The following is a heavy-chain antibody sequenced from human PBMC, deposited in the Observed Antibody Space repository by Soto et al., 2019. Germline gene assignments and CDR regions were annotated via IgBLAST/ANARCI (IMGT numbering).Heavy chain of an antibody. J-gene: IGHJ6*02. D-gene: IGHD2-21*02. CDR1: GFTFISYG. V-gene: IGHV3-30*18. CDR3: AKDIGVVTPSRYYYYGMDV. Sequence: WWSLRLSCAASGFTFISYGIHCCHHAPFKWLEWVAVISYDGSNKYYADSVKGRFTISRDNSKNTLYLQMNSLRAEDTAVYYCAKDIGVVTPSRYYYYGMDVWGQGTTVTVSS. CDR2: ISYDGSNK.